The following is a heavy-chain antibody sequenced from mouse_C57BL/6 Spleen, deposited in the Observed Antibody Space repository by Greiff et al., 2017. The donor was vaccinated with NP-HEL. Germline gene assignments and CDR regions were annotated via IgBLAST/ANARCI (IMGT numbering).Heavy chain of an antibody. J-gene: IGHJ4*01. CDR2: WDNDNY. CDR3: CGGLDGYYPYEMAY. Sequence: QVTLQESGPGILQPSPTLSLACTSSGISLSTSGMGLGWLRTPPGKALEWLVSLWDNDNYYNPSLKGRPTISKETSTNPAFLQLSSVDSADSAISYCACGGLDGYYPYEMAYWGQGTSVTVSS. V-gene: IGHV8-2*01. D-gene: IGHD2-3*01. CDR1: ISLSTSGMGL.